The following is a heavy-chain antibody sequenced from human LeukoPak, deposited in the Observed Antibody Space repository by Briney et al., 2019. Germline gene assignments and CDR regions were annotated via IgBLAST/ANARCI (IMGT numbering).Heavy chain of an antibody. CDR3: AKAPPYKKYFDY. V-gene: IGHV3-7*03. Sequence: GGSLRLSCAASVFTFSSYWMSWVRQAPGKGLEWVANIKQDGSEKYYVDSVKGRFTISRDNAKNSLYLQMNSLRAEDTAVYYCAKAPPYKKYFDYWGQGTLVTVSS. CDR2: IKQDGSEK. CDR1: VFTFSSYW. D-gene: IGHD1-1*01. J-gene: IGHJ4*02.